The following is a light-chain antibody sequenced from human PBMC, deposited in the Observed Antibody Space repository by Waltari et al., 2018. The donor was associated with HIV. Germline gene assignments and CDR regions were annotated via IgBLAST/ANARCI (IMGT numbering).Light chain of an antibody. J-gene: IGLJ2*01. CDR3: CSYAGSYLRV. CDR2: DVS. CDR1: SSDLGGYNY. Sequence: QSALTQPRSVSGSPGQSVTISCTGTSSDLGGYNYVSWYQQHPGKAPKLMIYDVSKRPSGVPDRFSGSKSGNTASLTISGLQAEDEADYYCCSYAGSYLRVFGGGTKLTVL. V-gene: IGLV2-11*01.